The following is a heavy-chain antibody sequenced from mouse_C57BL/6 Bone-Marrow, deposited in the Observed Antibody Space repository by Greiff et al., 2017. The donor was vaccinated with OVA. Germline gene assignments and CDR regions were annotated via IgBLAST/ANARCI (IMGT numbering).Heavy chain of an antibody. D-gene: IGHD2-3*01. CDR2: IDPSDSET. Sequence: QVHVKQPGAELVRPGSSVKLSCKASGYTFTSYWMHWVKQRPIQGLEWIGNIDPSDSETHYNQKFKDKATLTVDKSSSTAYMQLSSLTSEDSAVYYCARSGWLLPWFAYWGQGTLVTVSA. V-gene: IGHV1-52*01. CDR1: GYTFTSYW. J-gene: IGHJ3*01. CDR3: ARSGWLLPWFAY.